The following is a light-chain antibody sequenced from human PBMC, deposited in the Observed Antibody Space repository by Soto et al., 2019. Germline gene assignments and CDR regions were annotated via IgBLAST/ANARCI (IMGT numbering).Light chain of an antibody. CDR1: QTVNNNY. CDR2: GAS. J-gene: IGKJ4*01. V-gene: IGKV3-20*01. CDR3: QQYGSSHLT. Sequence: ELVLTQSPGTLSLSPGERATLSCRASQTVNNNYLAWYQQIPGQAPRLLISGASGRATGTPDRFSGSASGTDFTLTISRLEPEDFAVYYCQQYGSSHLTFGGGTKVEIK.